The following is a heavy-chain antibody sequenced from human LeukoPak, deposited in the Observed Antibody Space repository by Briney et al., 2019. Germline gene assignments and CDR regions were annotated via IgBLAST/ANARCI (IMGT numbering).Heavy chain of an antibody. V-gene: IGHV3-13*01. CDR3: ASATTSDAFDI. D-gene: IGHD1-14*01. J-gene: IGHJ3*02. Sequence: PGGSLRLSCAASGFTFSSYDMHWVRQATGKGLEWVSAIGTAGDTYYPGSVKGRFTISREDAKNSLYLQMNSLRAGDTAVYYCASATTSDAFDIWGQGTMVTVSS. CDR2: IGTAGDT. CDR1: GFTFSSYD.